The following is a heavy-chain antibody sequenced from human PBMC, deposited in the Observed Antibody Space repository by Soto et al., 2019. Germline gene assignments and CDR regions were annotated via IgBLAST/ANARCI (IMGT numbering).Heavy chain of an antibody. J-gene: IGHJ6*02. D-gene: IGHD5-12*01. CDR2: ISSSGSTI. CDR3: ARPHLTVAYGMDV. V-gene: IGHV3-11*01. Sequence: GSLTLSCATSGFTFSDYYMCWIRQPPGKGMEWDSYISSSGSTIYYADSVKGRFTISRDNAKNSLYPQMKSLIAEDTAVYYCARPHLTVAYGMDVWGQGTTVTVSS. CDR1: GFTFSDYY.